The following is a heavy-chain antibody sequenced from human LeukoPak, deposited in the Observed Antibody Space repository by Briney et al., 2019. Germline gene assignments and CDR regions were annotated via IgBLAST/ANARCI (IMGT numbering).Heavy chain of an antibody. V-gene: IGHV1-69*04. D-gene: IGHD6-13*01. Sequence: SVKVSCKASGGTFSSYAISWVRQAPGQGLEWMGRIIPILGIANYAQKFQGRVTITADKSTSTAYMELSSLRSEDTAVYYCARPSGSSWYTEYFQHWGQGTLVTVSS. CDR2: IIPILGIA. CDR3: ARPSGSSWYTEYFQH. J-gene: IGHJ1*01. CDR1: GGTFSSYA.